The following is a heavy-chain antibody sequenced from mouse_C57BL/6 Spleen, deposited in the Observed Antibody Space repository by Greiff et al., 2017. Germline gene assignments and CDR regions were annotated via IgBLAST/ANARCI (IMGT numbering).Heavy chain of an antibody. CDR3: ARFTTVVALYAMDY. D-gene: IGHD1-1*01. Sequence: EVQLVESGGDLVKPGGSLKLSCAASGFTFSSYGMSWVRQTPDKRLEWVATISSGGSYTYYPDSVKGRFTISRDNAKNTLYLQMSSLKSEDTAMYYCARFTTVVALYAMDYWGQGTSVTVSS. CDR1: GFTFSSYG. J-gene: IGHJ4*01. V-gene: IGHV5-6*01. CDR2: ISSGGSYT.